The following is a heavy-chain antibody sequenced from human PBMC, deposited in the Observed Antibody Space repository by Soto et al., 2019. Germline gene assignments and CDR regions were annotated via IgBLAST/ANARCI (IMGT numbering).Heavy chain of an antibody. CDR2: IYYSGST. D-gene: IGHD4-17*01. Sequence: PSETLSLTCTVSGGSISSYYWSWIRQPPGKGLEWIGYIYYSGSTNYNPSLKSRVTISVDTSKTQFSLKLSSVTAADTAVYYCARSYGDCFDFWGQGTLVTVSS. V-gene: IGHV4-59*08. CDR1: GGSISSYY. CDR3: ARSYGDCFDF. J-gene: IGHJ4*02.